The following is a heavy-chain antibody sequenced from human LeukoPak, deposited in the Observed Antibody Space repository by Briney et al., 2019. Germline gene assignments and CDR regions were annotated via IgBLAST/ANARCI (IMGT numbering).Heavy chain of an antibody. V-gene: IGHV3-7*01. Sequence: GGSLRLSCAASGFTFSSYSMNWVRQAPGKGLEWVAILKKDGGEKHYVDSVKGRFTISRDNAKNSLYLQMDSLRGEDTAVYYCARGGTSLDFWGQGTLVTVPS. J-gene: IGHJ4*02. CDR3: ARGGTSLDF. CDR1: GFTFSSYS. D-gene: IGHD1-26*01. CDR2: LKKDGGEK.